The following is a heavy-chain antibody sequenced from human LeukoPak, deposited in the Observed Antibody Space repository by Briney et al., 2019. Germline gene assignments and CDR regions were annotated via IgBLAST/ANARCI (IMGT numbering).Heavy chain of an antibody. V-gene: IGHV3-23*01. CDR3: AKDFWSGYPYYFDY. CDR1: GFTFSSYA. D-gene: IGHD3-3*01. CDR2: ISGSGGST. Sequence: GGSLRLSCTTSGFTFSSYAMSWVRQAPGKGLEWVSAISGSGGSTYYADSVKGRFTISRDNSKNTLYLQMNSLRAEDTAVYYCAKDFWSGYPYYFDYWGQGTLVTVSS. J-gene: IGHJ4*02.